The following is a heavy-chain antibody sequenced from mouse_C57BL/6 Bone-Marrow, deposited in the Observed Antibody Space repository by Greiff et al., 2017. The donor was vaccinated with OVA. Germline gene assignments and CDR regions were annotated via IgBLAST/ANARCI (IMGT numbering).Heavy chain of an antibody. J-gene: IGHJ2*01. Sequence: EVMLVESGGGLVKPGGSLKLSCAASGFTFSDYGMHWVRQAPEKGLEWVAYISSGSSTIYYADTVKGRFTISRDNAKNTLFLQMTSLRSEDTAMYYCARHDGSYFDYWGQGTTLTVSS. CDR1: GFTFSDYG. CDR2: ISSGSSTI. V-gene: IGHV5-17*01. CDR3: ARHDGSYFDY. D-gene: IGHD2-3*01.